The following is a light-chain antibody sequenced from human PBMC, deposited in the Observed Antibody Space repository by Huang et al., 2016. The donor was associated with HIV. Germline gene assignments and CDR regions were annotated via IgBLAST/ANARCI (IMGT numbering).Light chain of an antibody. CDR1: QDIDTW. Sequence: DFRLPHFPSPVSAAVGDRVTSTCGGSQDIDTWFAWYQQKPGKAPRLLVYVASKLESGVPSRFSGSGSGTDFTLTISSLQPEDFGSYYCQQANRFPLIFGGGTKVEIK. J-gene: IGKJ4*01. V-gene: IGKV1-12*01. CDR2: VAS. CDR3: QQANRFPLI.